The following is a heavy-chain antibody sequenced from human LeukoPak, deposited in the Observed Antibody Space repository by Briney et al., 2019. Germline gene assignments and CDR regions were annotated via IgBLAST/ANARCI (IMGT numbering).Heavy chain of an antibody. Sequence: GGSLILSCAASGFTFSNTWMNWVRQAPGKGLEWVGRIQSKTDGGTTEYAAPVKGGFTISRDDSKTTLYLQMNSLKTEDTAVYYCATLTVRGVINIWGQGTLVTVSS. D-gene: IGHD3-10*01. CDR3: ATLTVRGVINI. J-gene: IGHJ4*02. V-gene: IGHV3-15*01. CDR1: GFTFSNTW. CDR2: IQSKTDGGTT.